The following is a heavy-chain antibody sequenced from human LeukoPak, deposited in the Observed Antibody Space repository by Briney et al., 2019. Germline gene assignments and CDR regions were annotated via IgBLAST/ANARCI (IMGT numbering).Heavy chain of an antibody. CDR3: AREGGARFDY. CDR2: ISYDGSNK. CDR1: GFTFSSYG. D-gene: IGHD3-16*01. V-gene: IGHV3-30*03. Sequence: GGSLRLSCAASGFTFSSYGMHWVRQAPGKGLEWVAVISYDGSNKYYADSVKGRFTISRDNSRNSLYLQMSSLRAEDTAVYYCAREGGARFDYWGQGILVTVSS. J-gene: IGHJ4*02.